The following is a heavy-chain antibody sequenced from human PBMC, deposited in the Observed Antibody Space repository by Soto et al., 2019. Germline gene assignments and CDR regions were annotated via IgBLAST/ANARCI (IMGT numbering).Heavy chain of an antibody. J-gene: IGHJ4*02. CDR1: GYTFTSYA. CDR3: ARRFPLVADPFDY. CDR2: INAGNGNT. D-gene: IGHD2-15*01. Sequence: QVQLVQSGAEVKKPGASVKVSCKASGYTFTSYAMHWVRQAPGQRLEWMGWINAGNGNTKYSQKFQGRVTITRDTSASTAYMELSSLSSEHTAVYYCARRFPLVADPFDYWGQGTLVTLSS. V-gene: IGHV1-3*01.